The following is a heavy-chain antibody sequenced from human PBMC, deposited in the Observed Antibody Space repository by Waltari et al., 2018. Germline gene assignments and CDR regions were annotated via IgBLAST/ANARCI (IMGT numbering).Heavy chain of an antibody. CDR2: SSDYNDYT. Sequence: QVQLLQSGPEVTMPGASGKVSCKASGYPFSSYGISWVQQDPGQGLEWMGWSSDYNDYTHYAQRLRDRVRMPTDPSTRTAYMELRNLKSDVTAVYYAATEVYYHGSGTYAPPAYDGLDVWGQGTTVTVSS. V-gene: IGHV1-18*01. J-gene: IGHJ6*02. D-gene: IGHD3-10*01. CDR3: ATEVYYHGSGTYAPPAYDGLDV. CDR1: GYPFSSYG.